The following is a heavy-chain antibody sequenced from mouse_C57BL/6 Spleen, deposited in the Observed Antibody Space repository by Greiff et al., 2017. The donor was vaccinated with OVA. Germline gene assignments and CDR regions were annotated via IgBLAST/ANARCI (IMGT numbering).Heavy chain of an antibody. Sequence: VQLQQSGAELVRPGASVKLSCKASGYTFTDYYINWVKQRPGQGLEWIARIYPGSGNTYYNEKFKGKATLTAEKSSSTAYMQLSSLTSEDSAVYFCARNDYSNYYFDYWGQGTTLTVSS. J-gene: IGHJ2*01. V-gene: IGHV1-76*01. CDR3: ARNDYSNYYFDY. D-gene: IGHD2-5*01. CDR2: IYPGSGNT. CDR1: GYTFTDYY.